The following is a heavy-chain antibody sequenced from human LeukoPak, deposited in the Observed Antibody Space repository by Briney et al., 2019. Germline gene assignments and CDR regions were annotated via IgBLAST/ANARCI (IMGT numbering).Heavy chain of an antibody. CDR1: GFTFSSYW. V-gene: IGHV3-7*01. Sequence: GGSLRLSCAASGFTFSSYWMTWVRQAPGKGLEWVANINQDGSEKYYVDSVKGRFTISRDNARNSLYLQMNSLRAEDTPVYYCARGHLGLDYWGQGTLVTVSS. D-gene: IGHD3-3*02. CDR2: INQDGSEK. CDR3: ARGHLGLDY. J-gene: IGHJ4*02.